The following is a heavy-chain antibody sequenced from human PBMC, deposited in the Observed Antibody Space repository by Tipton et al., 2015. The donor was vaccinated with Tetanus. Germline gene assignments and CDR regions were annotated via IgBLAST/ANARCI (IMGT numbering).Heavy chain of an antibody. CDR1: GYTFTGYY. CDR2: IDPNSGGT. CDR3: ARDRGDYIYYGMDV. Sequence: QLVQSGAEVKKPGASVKVSCKASGYTFTGYYMYWVRQAPGQGLEWMGWIDPNSGGTVYAQKLQGRVTMTRDTSISTAYMGLRSLRSDDTAVYYCARDRGDYIYYGMDVWGPGTTVTVS. J-gene: IGHJ6*02. V-gene: IGHV1-2*02. D-gene: IGHD3-22*01.